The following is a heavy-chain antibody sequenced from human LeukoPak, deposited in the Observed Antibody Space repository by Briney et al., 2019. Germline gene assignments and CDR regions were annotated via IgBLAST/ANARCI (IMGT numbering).Heavy chain of an antibody. D-gene: IGHD3-9*01. J-gene: IGHJ4*02. Sequence: ASVKVSCKASGYTFTGYYMHWVRQAPGQGLEWMGWINPNSGGTNYAQKFQGWVTMTRDTSISTAYMELSRLRSDDTAVYYCATAYDILTGLDYWGQGTLVTVSS. CDR1: GYTFTGYY. V-gene: IGHV1-2*04. CDR3: ATAYDILTGLDY. CDR2: INPNSGGT.